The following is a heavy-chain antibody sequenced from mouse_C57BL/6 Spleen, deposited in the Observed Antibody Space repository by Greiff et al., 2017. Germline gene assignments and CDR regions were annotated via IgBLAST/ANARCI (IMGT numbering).Heavy chain of an antibody. CDR2: INPSDGYT. V-gene: IGHV1-59*01. CDR3: APLSDNSADWYFDV. Sequence: QVQLQQPGPELVRPGTSVKLSCKASGYSFTSYCMNWVKQRTGKSLEWIGVINPSDGYTSYNQKFKGKATLTVDQSSSTAYMQLNSLTSEDSAVYYCAPLSDNSADWYFDVWGTGTTVTVSS. CDR1: GYSFTSYC. J-gene: IGHJ1*03.